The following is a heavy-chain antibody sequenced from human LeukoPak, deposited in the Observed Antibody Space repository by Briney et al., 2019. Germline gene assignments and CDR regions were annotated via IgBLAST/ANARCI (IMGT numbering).Heavy chain of an antibody. CDR2: INHSGST. CDR1: GGSFSGYY. Sequence: SETLSLTCAVYGGSFSGYYWSWIRQPPGKGLEWIGEINHSGSTNYNPSLKSRVTISVDTSKNQFSLKLSSVTAADTAVYYCARVGLMEAYYFDYWGQGTLVTVSS. J-gene: IGHJ4*02. D-gene: IGHD2-15*01. CDR3: ARVGLMEAYYFDY. V-gene: IGHV4-34*01.